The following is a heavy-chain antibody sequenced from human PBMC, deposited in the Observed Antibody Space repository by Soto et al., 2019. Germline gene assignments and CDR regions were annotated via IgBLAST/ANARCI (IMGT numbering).Heavy chain of an antibody. CDR1: SGSVSSRSFY. CDR3: AGGRMDYGDYVRYYYYYYYMDV. Sequence: PSETLSLTCAISSGSVSSRSFYWGWIRQAPGKGLEWVGCLYYTGTTNYNPSLKGRATISVDTSKNQFSLKLSSVTAADTAVYYCAGGRMDYGDYVRYYYYYYYMDVWGKGTTVTVSS. V-gene: IGHV4-61*01. CDR2: LYYTGTT. J-gene: IGHJ6*03. D-gene: IGHD4-17*01.